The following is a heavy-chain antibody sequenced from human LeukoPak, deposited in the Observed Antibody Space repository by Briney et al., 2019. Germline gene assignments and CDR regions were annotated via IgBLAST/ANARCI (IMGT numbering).Heavy chain of an antibody. V-gene: IGHV3-48*01. CDR3: AKDQVPYCTVECYGAIDA. CDR1: GFTFSSYS. J-gene: IGHJ3*01. Sequence: TGGSLRLSCEASGFTFSSYSMTWVRQAPGKRLEWVSYIGSSGTPTHYADSVKGRFTISRDNAKNSLYLQMNSLTVEDTAVYYCAKDQVPYCTVECYGAIDAWGQGTLVTVSS. CDR2: IGSSGTPT. D-gene: IGHD2-21*01.